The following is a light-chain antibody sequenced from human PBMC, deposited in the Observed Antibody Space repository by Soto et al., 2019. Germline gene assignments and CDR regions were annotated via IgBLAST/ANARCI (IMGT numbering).Light chain of an antibody. V-gene: IGKV3-20*01. Sequence: EIVMTQSPVTLSVSPGERATLSCRASQSVSSSYLAWYQQKPGQAPRLLTYGASSRATGIPDRFSGSGSGTDFTLTISRLEPEDFAVYYCQQYGSSPLTFGGGTKVDIK. CDR2: GAS. CDR1: QSVSSSY. J-gene: IGKJ4*01. CDR3: QQYGSSPLT.